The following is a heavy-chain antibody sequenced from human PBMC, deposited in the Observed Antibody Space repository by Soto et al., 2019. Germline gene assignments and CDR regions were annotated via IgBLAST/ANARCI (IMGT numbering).Heavy chain of an antibody. CDR2: ISYDGSNE. CDR1: GFTFSSYG. Sequence: QVQLVESGGGVVQPGRSLRLSCAVSGFTFSSYGMHWVRQAPGRGLEWVAHISYDGSNEHYVDSVKGRFTISRDNPKNTLYLQMNGLRAQDTAVYYCAKDTYNHDRSGYYIFDDWGQGTLVTVSS. D-gene: IGHD3-22*01. J-gene: IGHJ4*02. V-gene: IGHV3-30*18. CDR3: AKDTYNHDRSGYYIFDD.